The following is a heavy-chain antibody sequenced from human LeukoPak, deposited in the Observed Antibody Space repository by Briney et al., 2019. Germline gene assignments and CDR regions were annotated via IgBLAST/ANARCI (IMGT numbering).Heavy chain of an antibody. CDR3: ARAIHYYYYYMDV. J-gene: IGHJ6*03. CDR1: GFTVSSNY. Sequence: PGGSLRLSCAASGFTVSSNYMSWVRQAPGKGLEWVSVIYSGGSTYYADSLKGRFTISRDNSKNTLYLQMNSLRAEDTAVYYCARAIHYYYYYMDVWGKGTTVTVSS. V-gene: IGHV3-53*01. CDR2: IYSGGST.